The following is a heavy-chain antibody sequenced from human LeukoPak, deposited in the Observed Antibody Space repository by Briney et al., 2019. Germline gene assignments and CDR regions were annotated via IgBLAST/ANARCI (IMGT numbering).Heavy chain of an antibody. D-gene: IGHD2-2*02. CDR1: GYTFTGYY. CDR3: ARVGYCSSTSCYTVDY. Sequence: ASVKVSCKASGYTFTGYYMHWVRQAPGQGLEWMGWINPNSGGTNYAQKLQGRVTMTTDTSTSTAYMELRSLRSDDTAVYYCARVGYCSSTSCYTVDYWGQGTLVTVSS. J-gene: IGHJ4*02. V-gene: IGHV1-2*02. CDR2: INPNSGGT.